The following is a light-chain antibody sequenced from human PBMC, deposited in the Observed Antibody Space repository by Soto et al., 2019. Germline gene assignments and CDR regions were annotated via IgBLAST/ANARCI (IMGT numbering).Light chain of an antibody. Sequence: QSVLTQPASVSGSPGQSITISCTGTSSDVGYFNFVSWYQQHPGKAPKLMIFEVSNRPSGVSNRFSGSKSGNTASLTISGLQAEDEADYYCNSYTSSITPLFGGGTKLTVL. V-gene: IGLV2-14*01. J-gene: IGLJ2*01. CDR1: SSDVGYFNF. CDR2: EVS. CDR3: NSYTSSITPL.